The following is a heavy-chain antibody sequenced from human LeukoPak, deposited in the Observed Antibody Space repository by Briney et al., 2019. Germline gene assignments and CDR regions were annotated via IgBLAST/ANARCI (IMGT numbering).Heavy chain of an antibody. Sequence: IPSETLSLTGTVSSGSISSYYWSWIRQPPGKGREWIGYIYYSGSTNYNPSLKSRVTISVDTSKNQFSLKLSSVTAADTAVYYCARTGGIDYWGQGTLVTVSS. V-gene: IGHV4-59*08. CDR3: ARTGGIDY. D-gene: IGHD1-1*01. CDR1: SGSISSYY. J-gene: IGHJ4*02. CDR2: IYYSGST.